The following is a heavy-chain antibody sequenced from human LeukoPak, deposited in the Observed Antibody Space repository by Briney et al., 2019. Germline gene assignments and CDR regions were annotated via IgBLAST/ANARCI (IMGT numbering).Heavy chain of an antibody. D-gene: IGHD6-13*01. CDR3: VKDRWVDH. J-gene: IGHJ4*02. CDR2: IYDNGDT. CDR1: GISVRRNY. V-gene: IGHV3-66*03. Sequence: GGSLRLSCAASGISVRRNYMNWVRQAPGKGLEWVSVIYDNGDTYYADSVKGRFTISRDNSKNTLYLQMSSLRPEDTAVYYCVKDRWVDHWGQGTLVTVSS.